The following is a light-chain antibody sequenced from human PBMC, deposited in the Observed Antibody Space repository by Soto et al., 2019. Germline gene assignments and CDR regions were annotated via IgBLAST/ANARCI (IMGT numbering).Light chain of an antibody. CDR3: HHYDNSPPFP. J-gene: IGKJ3*01. CDR2: AAS. CDR1: QTINNRY. Sequence: EIVLTQSPGTLSLSPGERAILSCRASQTINNRYLAWYQQTPGRAPRLLIHAASSSAAGIPDRFSGSGSGTDFTLTINRLEPVDFAVYYCHHYDNSPPFPFGPGTTVDI. V-gene: IGKV3-20*01.